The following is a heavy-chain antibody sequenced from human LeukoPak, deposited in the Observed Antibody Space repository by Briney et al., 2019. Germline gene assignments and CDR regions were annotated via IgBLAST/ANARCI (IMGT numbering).Heavy chain of an antibody. CDR3: ASLLTYSSGWSDYFDY. CDR1: GFTFSSYA. CDR2: ISGSGGST. V-gene: IGHV3-23*01. Sequence: GGSLRLSCAASGFTFSSYAMSWVRQAPGKGLEWVSVISGSGGSTYYADSVKGRFTISRDNSKNTLYLQMNSLRAEDTAVYYCASLLTYSSGWSDYFDYWGQGTLVTVSS. J-gene: IGHJ4*02. D-gene: IGHD6-19*01.